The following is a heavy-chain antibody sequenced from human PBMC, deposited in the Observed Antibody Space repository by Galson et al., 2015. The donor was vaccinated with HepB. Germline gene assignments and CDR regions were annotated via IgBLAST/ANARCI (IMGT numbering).Heavy chain of an antibody. V-gene: IGHV3-74*01. D-gene: IGHD3-22*01. J-gene: IGHJ1*01. CDR2: VGGDGSET. CDR1: GFSFRNYW. Sequence: SLRLSCAASGFSFRNYWMHWVRQDPQKGLEWVSRVGGDGSETTYADSVKGRFTVSRDNAKNKVYLQMNSLRAEDTAVYYCSRAYSSHYYESSGFFQYWGQGTPVTVSS. CDR3: SRAYSSHYYESSGFFQY.